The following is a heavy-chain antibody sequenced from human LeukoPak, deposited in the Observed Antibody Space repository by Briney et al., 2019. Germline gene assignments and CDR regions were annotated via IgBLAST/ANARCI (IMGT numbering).Heavy chain of an antibody. CDR3: STWAFYHGLDV. V-gene: IGHV3-43*02. J-gene: IGHJ6*02. D-gene: IGHD2/OR15-2a*01. CDR2: IHADGGRT. Sequence: HTGGSLRLSCAASGFAFAGYAMHWVRQIPGKGLECVAHIHADGGRTFYADSVKGRFTVSRDNGKNSLFLQMDSLTSDDTALYYCSTWAFYHGLDVWGQGATVIVSS. CDR1: GFAFAGYA.